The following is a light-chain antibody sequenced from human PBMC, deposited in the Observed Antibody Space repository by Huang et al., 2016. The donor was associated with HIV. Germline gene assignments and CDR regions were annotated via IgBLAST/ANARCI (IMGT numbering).Light chain of an antibody. Sequence: EVVLTQSPGILSLSAGEMASLSCRASRNLTNSQLAWYQQKVGQPPRLLVFGASTRVSGVPERFTGGVSGRDFTLSISGLEPDDFATYYCQRYDTFSFGQGTRLE. CDR1: RNLTNSQ. CDR2: GAS. J-gene: IGKJ2*01. V-gene: IGKV3-20*01. CDR3: QRYDTFS.